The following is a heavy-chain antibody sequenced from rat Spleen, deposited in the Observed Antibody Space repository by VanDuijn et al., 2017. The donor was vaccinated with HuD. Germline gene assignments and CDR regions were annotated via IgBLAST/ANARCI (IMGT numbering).Heavy chain of an antibody. CDR3: ARAWDC. V-gene: IGHV5-31*01. CDR1: GFTFSNYW. J-gene: IGHJ2*01. Sequence: EVQLVESGGGLVQPGRSLKLSCVASGFTFSNYWMTWIRQAPGKGLEWVASISNAAGNVYYPDAVKGRFTISRDTAQNILYLHMNSPRSEDTATYYCARAWDCWGQGVMVTVSS. CDR2: ISNAAGNV.